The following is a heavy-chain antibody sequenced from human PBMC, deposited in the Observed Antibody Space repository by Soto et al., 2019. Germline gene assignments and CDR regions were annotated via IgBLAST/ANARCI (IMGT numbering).Heavy chain of an antibody. V-gene: IGHV3-23*01. Sequence: GGSLRLSCAASGFTFRSYGMSWVRQAPGKGLEWVSAISGSGGSTYYADSVKGRFTISRDNAKNSLYLQMNSLRDEDTAVYYCARNHRYALDIWGQGTRVTVSS. J-gene: IGHJ3*02. CDR3: ARNHRYALDI. CDR2: ISGSGGST. CDR1: GFTFRSYG.